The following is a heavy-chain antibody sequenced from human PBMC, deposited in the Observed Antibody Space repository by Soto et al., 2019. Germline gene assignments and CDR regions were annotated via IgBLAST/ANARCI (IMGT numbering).Heavy chain of an antibody. CDR1: GFTFDDYA. J-gene: IGHJ4*02. CDR2: ISWNSGSI. CDR3: AKDIRRYAVAGYHDFDY. D-gene: IGHD6-19*01. V-gene: IGHV3-9*01. Sequence: EVQLVESGGGLVQPGRSLRLSCAASGFTFDDYAMHWVRQAPGKGLEWVSGISWNSGSIGYADSVKGRFTISRDNAKNSLYLQMNSLRAEDTALYYCAKDIRRYAVAGYHDFDYWGQGTLVTVSS.